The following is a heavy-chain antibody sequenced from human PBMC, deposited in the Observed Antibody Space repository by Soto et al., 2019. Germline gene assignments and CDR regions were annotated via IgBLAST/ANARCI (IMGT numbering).Heavy chain of an antibody. Sequence: ASVKVSCKASGYTFTSYDINWVRQATGQGLEWMGWMNPNSGNTGYAQKFQGRVTMTRDTSISTAYMELSSLRSEDTAVYYCARSVGMTTVVTAAFDIWGQGTMVTVSS. J-gene: IGHJ3*02. CDR2: MNPNSGNT. V-gene: IGHV1-8*01. D-gene: IGHD4-17*01. CDR3: ARSVGMTTVVTAAFDI. CDR1: GYTFTSYD.